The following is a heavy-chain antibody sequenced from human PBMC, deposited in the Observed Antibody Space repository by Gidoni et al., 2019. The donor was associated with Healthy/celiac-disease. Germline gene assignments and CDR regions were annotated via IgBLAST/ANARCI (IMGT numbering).Heavy chain of an antibody. CDR1: GFTFDDYA. D-gene: IGHD4-17*01. J-gene: IGHJ4*02. CDR3: AKDLTRDGDYTFDY. CDR2: ISWNSGSI. Sequence: EVQLVESGGGLVQPGRSLRLSCAASGFTFDDYAMHWVRQAPGKGLEWVSGISWNSGSIAYADSVKGRFTISRDNAKNSLYLQMNNLRAEDTALYHCAKDLTRDGDYTFDYWGQGTLVTVSS. V-gene: IGHV3-9*01.